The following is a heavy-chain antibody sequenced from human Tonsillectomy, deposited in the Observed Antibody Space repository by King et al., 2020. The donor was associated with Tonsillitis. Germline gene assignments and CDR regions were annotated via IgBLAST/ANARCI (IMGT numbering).Heavy chain of an antibody. CDR2: IHYSGST. V-gene: IGHV4-59*01. CDR3: ARVRTAYSSTDP. D-gene: IGHD6-19*01. J-gene: IGHJ5*02. CDR1: GGSISSYY. Sequence: VQLQESGPGLVKPSETLSLTCTVSGGSISSYYWTWLRQPPGKGLEWIGYIHYSGSTNYNPSLQSRVTISVDTSKNQFSLKLSSVTAADTAVYYCARVRTAYSSTDPWGQGTLVTVSS.